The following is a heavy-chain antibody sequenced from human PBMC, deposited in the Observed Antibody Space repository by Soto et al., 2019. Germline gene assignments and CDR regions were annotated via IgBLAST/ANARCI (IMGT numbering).Heavy chain of an antibody. CDR3: AREEGGSYSYYYGMDV. D-gene: IGHD1-26*01. V-gene: IGHV1-69*08. Sequence: QVQLVQSGAEVKKPGSSVKVSFKASGGTFSSYTISWVRQAPGQGLEWMGRIIPILGIANYAQKFQGRVTITADKSTSTAYMELSSLRSEDTAVYYCAREEGGSYSYYYGMDVWGQGTTVTVSS. J-gene: IGHJ6*02. CDR1: GGTFSSYT. CDR2: IIPILGIA.